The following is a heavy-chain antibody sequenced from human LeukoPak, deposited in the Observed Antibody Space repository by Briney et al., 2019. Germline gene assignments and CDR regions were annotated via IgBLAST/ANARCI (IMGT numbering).Heavy chain of an antibody. Sequence: GGSLRPSCAASGFTFSGYAMSWVRQAPGKGLEWVSAISGSGGSTYYADSVKGRVTISRDNSKNTLYLQMHSLRAEDTAVYYCAKSGIAVAGKTVYWGQGTLVTVFS. D-gene: IGHD6-19*01. CDR3: AKSGIAVAGKTVY. CDR2: ISGSGGST. J-gene: IGHJ4*02. V-gene: IGHV3-23*01. CDR1: GFTFSGYA.